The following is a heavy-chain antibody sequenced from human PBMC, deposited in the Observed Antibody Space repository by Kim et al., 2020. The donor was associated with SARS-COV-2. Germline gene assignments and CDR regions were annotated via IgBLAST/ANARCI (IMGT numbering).Heavy chain of an antibody. D-gene: IGHD2-15*01. CDR3: ARHWWGPSEFDP. CDR2: IYYSGST. J-gene: IGHJ5*02. V-gene: IGHV4-39*01. Sequence: SETLSLTCTVSGGSISSSSYYWGWIRQPPGKGLEWIGSIYYSGSTYYNPSLKSRVTISVDTSKNQFSLKLSSVTAADTAVYYCARHWWGPSEFDPWGQGTLVTVSS. CDR1: GGSISSSSYY.